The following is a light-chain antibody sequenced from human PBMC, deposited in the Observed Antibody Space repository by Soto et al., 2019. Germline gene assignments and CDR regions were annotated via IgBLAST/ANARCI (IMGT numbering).Light chain of an antibody. CDR1: NSDVGGYNY. CDR3: SSYAGSNNVV. CDR2: EVS. Sequence: QSALTQPPSASGSPGQSVTISCTGSNSDVGGYNYVSWYQQYPGKAPKLIIYEVSQRPSRVPDRFSGSKSGNTASLTVSGLQAEDEADYYCSSYAGSNNVVFGTGTKVTVL. V-gene: IGLV2-8*01. J-gene: IGLJ1*01.